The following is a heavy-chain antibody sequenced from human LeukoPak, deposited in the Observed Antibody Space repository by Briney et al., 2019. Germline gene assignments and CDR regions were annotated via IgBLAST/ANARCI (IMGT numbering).Heavy chain of an antibody. Sequence: WASVKVSCKASGYTFTSYYMHWVRQAPGQGLEWMGWSNPNSGDTNYAQKFQGRVTMTRDTSISTAYMELSRVTSDDTAVYYCAREYSRYSGTYYDYWGQGTLVTVSS. CDR1: GYTFTSYY. CDR2: SNPNSGDT. V-gene: IGHV1-2*02. J-gene: IGHJ4*02. D-gene: IGHD5-12*01. CDR3: AREYSRYSGTYYDY.